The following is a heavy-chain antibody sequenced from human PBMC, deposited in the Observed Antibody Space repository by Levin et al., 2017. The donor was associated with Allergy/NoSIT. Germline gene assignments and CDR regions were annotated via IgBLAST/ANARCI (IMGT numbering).Heavy chain of an antibody. J-gene: IGHJ4*02. V-gene: IGHV4-30-2*01. CDR3: AGNTRRAGFDY. CDR1: GGSVSSGGYA. D-gene: IGHD3-3*01. CDR2: IYQSGDT. Sequence: PSETLSLTCAVSGGSVSSGGYAWAWIRQPPGRGLEWIGYIYQSGDTYYTPSLRGRIAMSLDRSNNRFSLTLTSVTAADTAVYYCAGNTRRAGFDYWGQGAPVTVSS.